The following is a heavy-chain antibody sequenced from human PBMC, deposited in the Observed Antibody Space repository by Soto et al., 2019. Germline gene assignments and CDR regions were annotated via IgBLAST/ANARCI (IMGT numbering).Heavy chain of an antibody. V-gene: IGHV3-7*01. D-gene: IGHD6-13*01. CDR1: GFTFSSYW. CDR3: ARAQAGSWYRAGDY. Sequence: EVQLVESGGGLVQPGGSLRLSCAASGFTFSSYWMSWVRQAPGKGLEWVANIKQDGSEKYYVDSVKGRFTISRDNAKKPLDLQMNSLRAEDTAVYYCARAQAGSWYRAGDYWGQGTLVTVSS. J-gene: IGHJ4*02. CDR2: IKQDGSEK.